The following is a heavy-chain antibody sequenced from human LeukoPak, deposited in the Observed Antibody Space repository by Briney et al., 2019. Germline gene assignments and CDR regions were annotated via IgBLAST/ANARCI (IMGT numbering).Heavy chain of an antibody. CDR3: AKGLKGCSGCSCYYFFDF. CDR2: ITGSGGDA. CDR1: GFTFSNYA. Sequence: GGSLRLSCAASGFTFSNYAMNWVRQAPGKGLEWVSSITGSGGDAYYADSVKGRFTISRDNSKNTLDLQMNSLRAEGTAVYYCAKGLKGCSGCSCYYFFDFWGQGALITVSS. J-gene: IGHJ4*02. V-gene: IGHV3-23*01. D-gene: IGHD2-15*01.